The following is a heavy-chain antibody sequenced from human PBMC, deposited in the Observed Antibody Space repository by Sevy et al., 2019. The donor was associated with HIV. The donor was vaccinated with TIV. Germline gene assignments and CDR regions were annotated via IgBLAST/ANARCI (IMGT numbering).Heavy chain of an antibody. J-gene: IGHJ4*02. CDR2: IKQDGSEK. CDR1: GFTCSNYW. V-gene: IGHV3-7*01. Sequence: GGSLRLSCAASGFTCSNYWMSWVRQAPGKGLEWVANIKQDGSEKYYVDSVKGRLIISRDNTKNSLYLQMNSLRVEETAVYYCARSQIRSWYSDYWGQGTLVTVSS. CDR3: ARSQIRSWYSDY.